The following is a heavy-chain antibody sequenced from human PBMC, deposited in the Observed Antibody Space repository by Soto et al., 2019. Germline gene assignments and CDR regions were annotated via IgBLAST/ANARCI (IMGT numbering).Heavy chain of an antibody. Sequence: PGGSLRLSCAASGFTFSDYYMSWIRQAPGKGLEWVSYISSSSSYTNYADSVKGRFTISRDNAKNSLYLQVNSLRAEDTAVYYCARDHRFGSGYSHWVDYWGQGTLVTVSS. J-gene: IGHJ4*02. CDR2: ISSSSSYT. CDR1: GFTFSDYY. V-gene: IGHV3-11*05. D-gene: IGHD3-22*01. CDR3: ARDHRFGSGYSHWVDY.